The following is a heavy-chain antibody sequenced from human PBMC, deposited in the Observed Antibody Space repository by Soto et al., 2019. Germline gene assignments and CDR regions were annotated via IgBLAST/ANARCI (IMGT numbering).Heavy chain of an antibody. J-gene: IGHJ4*02. D-gene: IGHD3-9*01. CDR2: ITPFNGNT. V-gene: IGHV1-45*02. CDR1: GNTFTYVY. CDR3: ARRYFLRYYFDY. Sequence: ASVKVSCKGSGNTFTYVYLHWVRQAPGQALEWMGWITPFNGNTKYAQKFQDRVTITADKSTSTAYMELSSLRSEDTAVYYCARRYFLRYYFDYWGQGTLVTVSS.